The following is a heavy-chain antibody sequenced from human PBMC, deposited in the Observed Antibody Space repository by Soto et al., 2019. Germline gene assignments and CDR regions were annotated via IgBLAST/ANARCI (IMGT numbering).Heavy chain of an antibody. CDR1: GYIFTGYY. J-gene: IGHJ4*02. D-gene: IGHD6-19*01. CDR2: INPNSGDT. CDR3: ATSRISIAVAGEPEYYFDY. Sequence: ASVKVSCKASGYIFTGYYMHWVRQAPGQGLEWMGWINPNSGDTNYTQKFQGWVTMTRDTSISTAYMELSRLRSDDTAVYYCATSRISIAVAGEPEYYFDYWGQGTPVTVSS. V-gene: IGHV1-2*04.